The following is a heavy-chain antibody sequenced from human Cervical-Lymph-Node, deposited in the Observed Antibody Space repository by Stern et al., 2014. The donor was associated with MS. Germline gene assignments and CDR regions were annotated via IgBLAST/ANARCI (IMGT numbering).Heavy chain of an antibody. CDR1: GHTTTSYG. CDR3: ATFIATTGTFNY. V-gene: IGHV1-18*01. J-gene: IGHJ4*02. D-gene: IGHD1-1*01. CDR2: ISAHNGKT. Sequence: QLVQSGAEVKKPGASVKVSCKASGHTTTSYGISWVRQAPGQGLEWMVGISAHNGKTNYVQKFQGRVTMTTDTSTSTAYMEVRSLRSDDTAVYYCATFIATTGTFNYWGQGTLVTVSS.